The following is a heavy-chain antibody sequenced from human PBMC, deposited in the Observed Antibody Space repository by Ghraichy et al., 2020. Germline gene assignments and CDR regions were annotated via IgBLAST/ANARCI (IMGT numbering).Heavy chain of an antibody. CDR1: GYTFTSYY. D-gene: IGHD2-15*01. Sequence: ASVKVSCKASGYTFTSYYMHWVRQAPGQGLEWMGIINPSGGSTSYAQKFQGRVTMTRDTSTSTVYMELSSLRSEDTAVYYRAIDTGSVVVADTPDWYFDLWGRGTLVTVSA. J-gene: IGHJ2*01. CDR3: AIDTGSVVVADTPDWYFDL. CDR2: INPSGGST. V-gene: IGHV1-46*01.